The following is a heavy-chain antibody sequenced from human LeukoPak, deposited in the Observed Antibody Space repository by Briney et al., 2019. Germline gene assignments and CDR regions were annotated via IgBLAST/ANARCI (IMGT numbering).Heavy chain of an antibody. CDR3: ARSAHSSGYKIYYGMDV. J-gene: IGHJ6*02. V-gene: IGHV4-39*01. CDR1: SGSISSSSYY. CDR2: IYYSGST. Sequence: SETLSLTCTVSSGSISSSSYYWGWIRQPPGKGLEWIGSIYYSGSTYYNPSLKSRVTISVDTSKNQFSLKLSSVTAADTAVYYWARSAHSSGYKIYYGMDVWGQGTTVTVSS. D-gene: IGHD3-22*01.